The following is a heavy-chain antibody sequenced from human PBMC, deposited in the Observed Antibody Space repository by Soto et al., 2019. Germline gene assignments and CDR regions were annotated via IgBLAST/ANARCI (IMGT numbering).Heavy chain of an antibody. J-gene: IGHJ3*02. Sequence: GGSLRLSCTASGFTFGDYAMSWFRQAPGKGLEWVGFIRSKAYGGTTEYAASVKGRFTISRDDSKSIAYLQMNSLKTEDTAVYYCTRALSIYPPLPYSSGWNQDAFDIWGQGTMVTVSS. D-gene: IGHD6-19*01. V-gene: IGHV3-49*03. CDR1: GFTFGDYA. CDR2: IRSKAYGGTT. CDR3: TRALSIYPPLPYSSGWNQDAFDI.